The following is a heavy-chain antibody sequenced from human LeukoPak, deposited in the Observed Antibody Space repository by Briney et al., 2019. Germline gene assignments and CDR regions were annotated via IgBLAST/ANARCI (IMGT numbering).Heavy chain of an antibody. Sequence: PGGSLRLSCSASGFTFTTYGMNWVRQAPGKGLEWVSGIGGSGTRTYYADSVKGRFTISRDNAKNSLYLQMNSLRAEDTAVYYCAKASFTPRYMDVWGKGTTVTVSS. CDR2: IGGSGTRT. CDR1: GFTFTTYG. D-gene: IGHD2-15*01. V-gene: IGHV3-23*01. CDR3: AKASFTPRYMDV. J-gene: IGHJ6*03.